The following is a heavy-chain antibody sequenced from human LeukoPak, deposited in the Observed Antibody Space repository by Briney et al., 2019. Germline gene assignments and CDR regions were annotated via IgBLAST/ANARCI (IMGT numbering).Heavy chain of an antibody. D-gene: IGHD1-26*01. Sequence: GGSLRLSCATSGFTFSNYGMHWVRQAPGKGLEWVAFIRFDGSTKYYADSVKGRFTISRDNSKNTFYLQMNSLRGGDTAVYYCAKDHHSGSYALFDYWGQGTLVTVSS. CDR1: GFTFSNYG. V-gene: IGHV3-30*02. J-gene: IGHJ4*02. CDR2: IRFDGSTK. CDR3: AKDHHSGSYALFDY.